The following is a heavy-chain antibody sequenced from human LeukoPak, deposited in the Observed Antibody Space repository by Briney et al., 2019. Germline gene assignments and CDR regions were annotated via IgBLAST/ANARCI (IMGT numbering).Heavy chain of an antibody. CDR2: ISGSGGST. Sequence: GGSLRLSCVSSGFSFGNYAMSWVRQAPGKGLEWVSSISGSGGSTHYADSVKGRFTISRDKTKNTLYLQMNSLRAEDTAVYYCARSSYYDASGYYREYYFDYWGQGTLVTVSS. CDR3: ARSSYYDASGYYREYYFDY. V-gene: IGHV3-23*01. CDR1: GFSFGNYA. J-gene: IGHJ4*02. D-gene: IGHD3-22*01.